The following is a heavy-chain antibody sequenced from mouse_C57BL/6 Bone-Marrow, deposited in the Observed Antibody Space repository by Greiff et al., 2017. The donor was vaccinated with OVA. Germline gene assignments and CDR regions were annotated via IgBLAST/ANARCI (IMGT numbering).Heavy chain of an antibody. CDR2: INYDGSST. CDR3: ARDGGSLPLDY. J-gene: IGHJ2*01. Sequence: EVHLVESEGGLVQPGSSMKLSCTASGFTFSDYYMAWVRQVPEKGLEWVANINYDGSSTYYLDSLKSRFIISRDNAKNILYLQMSSLKSEDTATYYCARDGGSLPLDYWGQGTTLTVSS. V-gene: IGHV5-16*01. CDR1: GFTFSDYY.